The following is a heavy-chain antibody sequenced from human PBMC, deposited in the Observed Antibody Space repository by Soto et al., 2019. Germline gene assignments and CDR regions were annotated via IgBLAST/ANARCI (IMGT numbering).Heavy chain of an antibody. CDR3: AVHPNDFWSGYVRRGWFDP. V-gene: IGHV5-51*01. CDR2: IYPGDSDT. J-gene: IGHJ5*02. Sequence: GESLKISCKGSGDSFSNYWIAWVRQMPGKGLEWMGIIYPGDSDTRYSPSFQGQVTISADTSINTVYLQWSSLKASDTAMYYCAVHPNDFWSGYVRRGWFDPLGQGTLVTVSS. D-gene: IGHD3-3*01. CDR1: GDSFSNYW.